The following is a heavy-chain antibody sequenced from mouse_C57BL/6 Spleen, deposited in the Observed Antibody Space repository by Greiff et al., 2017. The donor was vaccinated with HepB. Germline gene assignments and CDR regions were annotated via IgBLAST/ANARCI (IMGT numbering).Heavy chain of an antibody. CDR2: IYPGSGNT. V-gene: IGHV1-66*01. J-gene: IGHJ3*01. CDR1: GYSFTSYY. D-gene: IGHD1-1*01. CDR3: ARKDLHYYGSSPPWFAY. Sequence: QVQLQQSGPELVKPGASVKISCKASGYSFTSYYIHWVKQRPGQGLEWIGWIYPGSGNTKYNEKFKGKATLTADTSSSTAYMQLSSLTSEDSAVYYCARKDLHYYGSSPPWFAYWGQGTLVTVSA.